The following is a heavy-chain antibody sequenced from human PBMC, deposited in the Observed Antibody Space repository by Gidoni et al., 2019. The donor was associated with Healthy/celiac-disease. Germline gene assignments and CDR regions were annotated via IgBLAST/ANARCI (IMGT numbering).Heavy chain of an antibody. D-gene: IGHD6-19*01. Sequence: HVQLQQSGPGLVKPSQTLSLTWSLSGDRVSNNSSAWNGNRHSPSRGLEWLGRTYYRSKWYNDYAGSVKSRITINPDTSKNQFSLQLNSVTPEDTAVYYCARDFPIAVAGTGSFDYWGQGTLVTVSS. CDR1: GDRVSNNSSA. V-gene: IGHV6-1*01. CDR2: TYYRSKWYN. CDR3: ARDFPIAVAGTGSFDY. J-gene: IGHJ4*02.